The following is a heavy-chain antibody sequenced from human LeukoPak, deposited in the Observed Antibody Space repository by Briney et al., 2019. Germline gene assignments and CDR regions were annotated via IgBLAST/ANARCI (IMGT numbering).Heavy chain of an antibody. CDR3: ARDYGSGYDSLFHFDY. V-gene: IGHV4-4*07. CDR2: IYTSGST. Sequence: PSEILSLTCTVSGGSISSYYWSWIRQPAGKGLEWIGRIYTSGSTNYNPSLKSRVTMSVDTSKNQFSLKLSSVTAADTAVYYCARDYGSGYDSLFHFDYWGQGTLVTVSS. CDR1: GGSISSYY. J-gene: IGHJ4*02. D-gene: IGHD5-12*01.